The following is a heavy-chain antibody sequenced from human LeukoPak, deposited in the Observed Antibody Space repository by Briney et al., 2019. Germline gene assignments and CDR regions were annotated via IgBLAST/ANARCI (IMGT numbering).Heavy chain of an antibody. V-gene: IGHV3-66*02. CDR2: IYSGGST. Sequence: GGSLRLSCAASGFTVSSNYMSWVRQAPGKGLEWVSVIYSGGSTYYADSVKGRFTISRDNSKNTLYLQMNSLRAEDTAVYYCARPAHYDFWSGYFDYWGQGTLVTVSS. CDR1: GFTVSSNY. D-gene: IGHD3-3*01. J-gene: IGHJ4*02. CDR3: ARPAHYDFWSGYFDY.